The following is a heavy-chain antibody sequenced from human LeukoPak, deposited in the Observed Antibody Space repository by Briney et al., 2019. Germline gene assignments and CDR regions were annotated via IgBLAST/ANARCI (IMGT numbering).Heavy chain of an antibody. CDR1: GFTFSNYS. CDR3: ARVRYFDWSYHFDY. CDR2: ISSSSSSI. Sequence: PGGSLRLSCAAPGFTFSNYSMNWVRQAPGKGLEWVSYISSSSSSIYYADSVKGRFTISRDNAKNSLYLQMNSLRAEDTAVYYCARVRYFDWSYHFDYWGQGTLVTVSS. V-gene: IGHV3-48*04. J-gene: IGHJ4*02. D-gene: IGHD3-9*01.